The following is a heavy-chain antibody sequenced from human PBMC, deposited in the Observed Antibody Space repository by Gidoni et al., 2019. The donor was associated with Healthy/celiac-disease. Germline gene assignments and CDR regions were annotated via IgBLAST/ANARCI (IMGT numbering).Heavy chain of an antibody. CDR1: GFTFSSHS. Sequence: EVQLVESGGGLVKPGGSLRLSCAASGFTFSSHSMTWVRHAPGTGLEWVSSISSSRSYIYYADSVKGRFTISRDNAKNSLYLQMNSLRAEDTAVYYRARAPMVRGVSDAFDIWGQGTMVTVSS. CDR2: ISSSRSYI. J-gene: IGHJ3*02. CDR3: ARAPMVRGVSDAFDI. D-gene: IGHD3-10*01. V-gene: IGHV3-21*01.